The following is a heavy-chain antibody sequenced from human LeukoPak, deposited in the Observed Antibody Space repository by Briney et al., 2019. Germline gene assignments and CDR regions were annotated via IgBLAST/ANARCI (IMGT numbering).Heavy chain of an antibody. D-gene: IGHD6-13*01. J-gene: IGHJ5*02. CDR1: GGTFSSYA. V-gene: IGHV1-69*04. Sequence: ASMKVSFKASGGTFSSYAISWVRQAPGQGREGMGRIIPIRGIANHAQKFQGRVTITADKSTRTAYMELSSLRSEATAVYYCARDAGYIAAAGGSDPWGQGTLVTVSS. CDR3: ARDAGYIAAAGGSDP. CDR2: IIPIRGIA.